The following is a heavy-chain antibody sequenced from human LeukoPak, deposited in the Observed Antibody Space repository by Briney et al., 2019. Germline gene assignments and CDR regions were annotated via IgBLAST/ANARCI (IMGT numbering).Heavy chain of an antibody. CDR1: GFTFSSYG. CDR2: IRYDGSNK. J-gene: IGHJ4*02. Sequence: GGSLRLSCAASGFTFSSYGMHWVRQAPGKGLEWVAFIRYDGSNKYYADSVKGRFTISRDNSKNTLYLQMNSLRAEDTAVYYCAKTYYYGSGSYYLLDYWGQGTLVTVSS. V-gene: IGHV3-30*02. CDR3: AKTYYYGSGSYYLLDY. D-gene: IGHD3-10*01.